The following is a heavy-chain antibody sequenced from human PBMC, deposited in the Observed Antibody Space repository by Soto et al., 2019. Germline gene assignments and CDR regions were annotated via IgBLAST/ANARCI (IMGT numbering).Heavy chain of an antibody. J-gene: IGHJ3*01. CDR1: GFTFSSYW. V-gene: IGHV3-74*01. CDR3: ARGINGYYAFDV. Sequence: EVQLVESGGGLVQPGGSLRLSCAASGFTFSSYWMHWVRQVPGKGLVWVARIKADGSSTNYADSVKGRFTISRDNAQNTLFLQINSLTAEDTAVYSCARGINGYYAFDVWGQGTMVTVSS. CDR2: IKADGSST. D-gene: IGHD5-18*01.